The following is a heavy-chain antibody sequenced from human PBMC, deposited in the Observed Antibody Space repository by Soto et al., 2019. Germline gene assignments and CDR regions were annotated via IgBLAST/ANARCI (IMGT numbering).Heavy chain of an antibody. J-gene: IGHJ4*02. CDR1: GGTFSSYA. CDR2: IIPIFGTA. D-gene: IGHD5-18*01. CDR3: ARWGIQLWTGPYYFDY. Sequence: QVQLVQSGAEVKKPGSSVKVSCKASGGTFSSYAISWVRQAPGQGLEWMGGIIPIFGTANYAQKFQGRVTITADESTSTADMELSSLRSEDTAVYYCARWGIQLWTGPYYFDYWGQGTLVTVSS. V-gene: IGHV1-69*01.